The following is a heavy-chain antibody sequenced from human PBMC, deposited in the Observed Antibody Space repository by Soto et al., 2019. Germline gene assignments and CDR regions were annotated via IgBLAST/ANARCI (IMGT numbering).Heavy chain of an antibody. Sequence: SGPTLVNPTQTLTLTCTFSGFSLSTTGMSVSWIRQPPGKALEWLAHIDWEDDKYYSTSLETRLTISKDTSKNQVVLTMTNMDPVDTATYYCAHIPNYYQYDWFDPWGQGTLVTVS. CDR1: GFSLSTTGMS. CDR3: AHIPNYYQYDWFDP. CDR2: IDWEDDK. V-gene: IGHV2-70*12. J-gene: IGHJ5*02. D-gene: IGHD3-16*01.